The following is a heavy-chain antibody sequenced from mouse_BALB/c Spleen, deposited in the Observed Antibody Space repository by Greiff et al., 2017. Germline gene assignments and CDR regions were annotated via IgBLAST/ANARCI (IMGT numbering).Heavy chain of an antibody. V-gene: IGHV1-80*01. CDR3: ARSGYYGSSYYFDY. CDR1: GYAFSSYW. J-gene: IGHJ2*01. CDR2: IYPGDGVT. D-gene: IGHD1-1*01. Sequence: QVQLQQSGAELVRPGSSVKISCKASGYAFSSYWMNWVKQRPGQGLEWIGQIYPGDGVTNYNGKFKGKATLTADKSSSTAYMQLSSLTSEDSAVYFCARSGYYGSSYYFDYWGQGTTLTVSS.